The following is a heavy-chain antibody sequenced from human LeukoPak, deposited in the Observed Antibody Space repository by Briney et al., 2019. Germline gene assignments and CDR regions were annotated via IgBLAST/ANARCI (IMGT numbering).Heavy chain of an antibody. CDR3: VKDRPDYYESNGDYYKRDGDF. CDR2: ISSSGEFT. Sequence: PGGSLRLSCAASGFTFHNFAMSWVRQAPGKGLEWVSSISSSGEFTFYADSVKGRFTIFRDNSRYTLYLQMNSLRAEDAAMYYCVKDRPDYYESNGDYYKRDGDFWGQGTLVTVS. D-gene: IGHD3-22*01. J-gene: IGHJ4*02. CDR1: GFTFHNFA. V-gene: IGHV3-23*01.